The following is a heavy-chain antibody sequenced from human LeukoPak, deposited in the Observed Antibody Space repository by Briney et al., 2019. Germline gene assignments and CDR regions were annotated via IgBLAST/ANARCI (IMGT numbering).Heavy chain of an antibody. CDR3: AKDRDWYYFDY. CDR1: GFTFSSYG. D-gene: IGHD5-24*01. Sequence: KTGGSLRLSCAASGFTFSSYGMHWVRQAPGKGLEWVAVIWYDGSNKYYADSVKGRFTISRDNSKNTLYLQMNSLRAEDTAVYYCAKDRDWYYFDYWGQGTLVTVSS. V-gene: IGHV3-30*02. J-gene: IGHJ4*02. CDR2: IWYDGSNK.